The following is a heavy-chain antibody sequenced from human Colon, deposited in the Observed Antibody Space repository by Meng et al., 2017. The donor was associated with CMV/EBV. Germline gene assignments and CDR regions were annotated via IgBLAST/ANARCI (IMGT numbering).Heavy chain of an antibody. CDR3: ARGRGRLDY. CDR2: INHSGST. CDR1: GGSFSGYY. D-gene: IGHD3-10*01. V-gene: IGHV4-34*01. Sequence: SETLSLTCAVYGGSFSGYYWSWIRQPPGKGLEWIGEINHSGSTNYNPSLKSRVTLSVDTFRNQFSLKLSSITDADTALYYCARGRGRLDYWGQGTLVTVSS. J-gene: IGHJ4*02.